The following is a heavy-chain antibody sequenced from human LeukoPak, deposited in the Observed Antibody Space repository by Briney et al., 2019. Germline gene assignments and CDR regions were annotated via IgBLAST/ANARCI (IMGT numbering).Heavy chain of an antibody. CDR2: ISYDGSNK. D-gene: IGHD2-2*01. Sequence: GRSLRLSCAASGFTFSSYGMHWVRQAPGKGLERVAVISYDGSNKYYADSVKGRFTISRDNSKNTLYLQMNSLRAEDTAVYYCAKATWQYPVSWGQGTLVTVSS. CDR3: AKATWQYPVS. V-gene: IGHV3-30*18. J-gene: IGHJ5*02. CDR1: GFTFSSYG.